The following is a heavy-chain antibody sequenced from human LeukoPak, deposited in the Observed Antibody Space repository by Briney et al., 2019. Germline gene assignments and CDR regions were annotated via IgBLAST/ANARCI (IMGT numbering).Heavy chain of an antibody. CDR3: ASQVGYFYVSSVDY. V-gene: IGHV4-39*07. Sequence: SETLSLTCTVSGGSISSSSYSWGWIRQPPGKGLEWIGSIYYSGSTYYNPSLKSRVTISLDTSKNQFSLKLSSVTAADTAVYYCASQVGYFYVSSVDYWGQGTLLTVSS. CDR1: GGSISSSSYS. D-gene: IGHD3-22*01. CDR2: IYYSGST. J-gene: IGHJ4*02.